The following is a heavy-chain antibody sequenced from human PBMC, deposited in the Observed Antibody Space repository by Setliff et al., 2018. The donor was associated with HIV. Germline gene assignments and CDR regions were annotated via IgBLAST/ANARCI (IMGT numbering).Heavy chain of an antibody. CDR1: GFIFDRYG. D-gene: IGHD6-13*01. V-gene: IGHV3-30*02. J-gene: IGHJ4*02. CDR3: AKDPFTSSWYGFDY. Sequence: GESLTISCAASGFIFDRYGMHWVRQAPGKGLEWVALIWYDGSHETYADSVRGRFSISRDNSKNTLYLQMDSLRPEDTGFYYCAKDPFTSSWYGFDYWGQEALVTVSS. CDR2: IWYDGSHE.